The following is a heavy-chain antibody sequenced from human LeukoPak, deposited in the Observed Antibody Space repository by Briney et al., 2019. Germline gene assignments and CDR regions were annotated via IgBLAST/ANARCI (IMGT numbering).Heavy chain of an antibody. V-gene: IGHV4-39*07. CDR3: ARGRRRAYYFDY. D-gene: IGHD2-21*01. Sequence: SETLSLTRTVSGGSISSSSYYWSWIRQPPGKGLEWIGEINHSGSTNYNPSLKSRVTISVDTSKNQFSLKLSSVTAADTAVYYCARGRRRAYYFDYWGQGTLVTVSS. CDR1: GGSISSSSYY. CDR2: INHSGST. J-gene: IGHJ4*02.